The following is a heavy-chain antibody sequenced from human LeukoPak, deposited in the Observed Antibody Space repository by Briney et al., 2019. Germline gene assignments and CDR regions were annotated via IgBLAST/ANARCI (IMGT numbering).Heavy chain of an antibody. D-gene: IGHD1/OR15-1a*01. CDR3: ARVGSKQGLLFRALDL. CDR2: INTNTGNP. CDR1: GYTFTSYA. J-gene: IGHJ3*01. V-gene: IGHV7-4-1*02. Sequence: GASVKVSCKASGYTFTSYAMNWVRQAPGQGLEWMGWINTNTGNPTYAQGFTGRFVFSLDTSVSTAYLQISSLKAEDTAVYYCARVGSKQGLLFRALDLWAKGTMVTV.